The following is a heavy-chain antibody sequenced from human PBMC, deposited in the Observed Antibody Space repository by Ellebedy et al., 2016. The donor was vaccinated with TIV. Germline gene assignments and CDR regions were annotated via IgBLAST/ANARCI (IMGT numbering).Heavy chain of an antibody. CDR2: IKYDGSEK. CDR1: RFTFSNYW. V-gene: IGHV3-7*03. J-gene: IGHJ2*01. D-gene: IGHD1-26*01. CDR3: ARGYSGSLYFDL. Sequence: GESLKISCAASRFTFSNYWMNWVRQAPGKGLEWVPSIKYDGSEKLYVDSVTGRFTISRDNAKNSLHLQVNSLRAEDTAVYFCARGYSGSLYFDLWGRGALVTVSS.